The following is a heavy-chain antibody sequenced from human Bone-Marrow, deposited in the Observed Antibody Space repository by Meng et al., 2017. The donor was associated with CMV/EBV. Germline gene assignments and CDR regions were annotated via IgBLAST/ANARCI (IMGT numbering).Heavy chain of an antibody. Sequence: ASVKVSCKASGYTFTDYYMHWVRQASGQGLEWMGWINPNSGGTNYAQKFQGRVTMTRDTSISTAYMELSRLRSDDTAVYYCARLPGIAVAGTDYWGQGTLVTVSS. CDR1: GYTFTDYY. J-gene: IGHJ4*02. CDR3: ARLPGIAVAGTDY. CDR2: INPNSGGT. D-gene: IGHD6-19*01. V-gene: IGHV1-2*02.